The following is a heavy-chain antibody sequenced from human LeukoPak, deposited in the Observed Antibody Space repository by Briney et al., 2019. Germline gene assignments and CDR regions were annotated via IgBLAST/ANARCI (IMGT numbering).Heavy chain of an antibody. J-gene: IGHJ4*02. CDR2: ISGSGGGT. V-gene: IGHV3-23*01. D-gene: IGHD3-10*01. CDR3: AKQPSLYYYGSGDYFDY. Sequence: PGGSLRLSCAASGFTFSSYAMSWVRQAPGKGLEWVSVISGSGGGTYYADSVKGRFTISRDSSKNTLFLQMNSLGAEDTAVYHCAKQPSLYYYGSGDYFDYWGQGTLVTVSS. CDR1: GFTFSSYA.